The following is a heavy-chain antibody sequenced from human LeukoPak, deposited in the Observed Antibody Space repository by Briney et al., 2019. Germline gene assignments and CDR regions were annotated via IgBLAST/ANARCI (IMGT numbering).Heavy chain of an antibody. CDR3: ASDSGYDYGPFDV. CDR1: GFTVSSNY. D-gene: IGHD5-12*01. Sequence: PGGSLRLSCAASGFTVSSNYMSWVRQAPGKGLEWVSVIYSGGNTYYADSVKGRFTFSRDNSKNTLYLQMNNLRAEDTAMYYCASDSGYDYGPFDVWGPGTMVTVSS. J-gene: IGHJ3*01. CDR2: IYSGGNT. V-gene: IGHV3-53*01.